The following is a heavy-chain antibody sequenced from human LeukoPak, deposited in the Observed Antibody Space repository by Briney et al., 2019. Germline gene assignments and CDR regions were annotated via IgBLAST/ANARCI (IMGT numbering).Heavy chain of an antibody. CDR2: ISNSGRTK. CDR3: AKAYCSSTSCLKLGGYFDY. CDR1: GFTFSSYD. J-gene: IGHJ4*02. Sequence: PGGSLRLSCAASGFTFSSYDINWVRQAPGKGLEWVSYISNSGRTKYYADSVKGRFTISRDNAKNSLYLQMNSLRAEDTAVYYCAKAYCSSTSCLKLGGYFDYWGQGTLVTVSS. V-gene: IGHV3-48*03. D-gene: IGHD2-2*01.